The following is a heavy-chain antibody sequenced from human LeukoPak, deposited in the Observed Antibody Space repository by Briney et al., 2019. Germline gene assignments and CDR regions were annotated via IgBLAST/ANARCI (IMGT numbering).Heavy chain of an antibody. CDR3: ARDKRWSPNFDL. D-gene: IGHD2-15*01. J-gene: IGHJ2*01. Sequence: EASVKVSCKASGYTFTSYYMHWVRQAPGQGLEWMGLINPTGGSTGYAQKFQGRVTMTRDMSTSTDYMELSSLRSEDTAIYYCARDKRWSPNFDLWGRGTLVTVSS. CDR1: GYTFTSYY. V-gene: IGHV1-46*01. CDR2: INPTGGST.